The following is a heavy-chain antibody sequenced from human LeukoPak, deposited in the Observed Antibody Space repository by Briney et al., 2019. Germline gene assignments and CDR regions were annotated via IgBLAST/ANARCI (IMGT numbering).Heavy chain of an antibody. J-gene: IGHJ4*02. D-gene: IGHD3-22*01. CDR2: MSGSGGMT. CDR3: AKGPFFYYDASGYNYFES. CDR1: GFTLSSFA. V-gene: IGHV3-23*01. Sequence: GGSLRLSCAASGFTLSSFAMSWVRQAPGEGLEWVSAMSGSGGMTYSADSVKGRFTISRDNSKDTLYLQMNSLRAEDTAIYYCAKGPFFYYDASGYNYFESWGQGTLVTVSS.